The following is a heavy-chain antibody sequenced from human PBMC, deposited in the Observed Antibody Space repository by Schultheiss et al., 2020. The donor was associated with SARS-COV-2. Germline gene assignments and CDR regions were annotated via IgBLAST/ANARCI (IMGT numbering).Heavy chain of an antibody. CDR3: TRDRWGGNTYSGYFDS. V-gene: IGHV1-18*01. Sequence: ASVKVSCKASGYTFTSYAMNWVRQAPGQGLEWMGWISTYTGNTYSAEKVQYRVKMTTDTSTNTAYLELRSLRSDDTAVFYCTRDRWGGNTYSGYFDSWGQGTLVTVSS. D-gene: IGHD1-26*01. CDR2: ISTYTGNT. J-gene: IGHJ4*02. CDR1: GYTFTSYA.